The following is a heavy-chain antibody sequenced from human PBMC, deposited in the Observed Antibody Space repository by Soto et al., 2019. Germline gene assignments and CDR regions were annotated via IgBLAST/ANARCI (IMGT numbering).Heavy chain of an antibody. CDR2: INENSGSL. D-gene: IGHD2-15*01. J-gene: IGHJ4*02. CDR1: GFTFGDYA. Sequence: EVQLVESGGNLVQPGRSLRLSCAASGFTFGDYAMHWVRQAPGKGLEWISSINENSGSLDYADSVKGRFTISRDNAKNSLYLQMNSLRIEDTALYYCAKDAHCSLDFWCQGTLVTVSS. CDR3: AKDAHCSLDF. V-gene: IGHV3-9*01.